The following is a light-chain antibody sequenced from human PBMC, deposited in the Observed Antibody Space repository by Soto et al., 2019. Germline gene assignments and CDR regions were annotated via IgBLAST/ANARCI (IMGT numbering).Light chain of an antibody. CDR3: QQYVSSPWT. V-gene: IGKV3-20*01. J-gene: IGKJ1*01. CDR2: GAS. Sequence: EIVLTQSPGTLSLSPGERATLSCRASQSISSSYLAWYQQKPGQAPRLLIFGASSRATGIPDRFSGIGSGTDFTLTISRLEPEDFAVYYCQQYVSSPWTFGQGTKVEIK. CDR1: QSISSSY.